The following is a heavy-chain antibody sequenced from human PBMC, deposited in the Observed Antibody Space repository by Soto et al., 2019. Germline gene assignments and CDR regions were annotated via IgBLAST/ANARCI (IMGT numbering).Heavy chain of an antibody. D-gene: IGHD2-2*01. Sequence: ASVKVSCKASGYTFTSYGISWVRQAPGQGLEWMGWISAYNGNTNYAQKLQGRVTMTTDTSTSTAYTELRSLRSDDTAVYYCAREGFCSSTSCYAGYYYYGMDVWGQGTTVTVSS. CDR3: AREGFCSSTSCYAGYYYYGMDV. J-gene: IGHJ6*02. V-gene: IGHV1-18*01. CDR1: GYTFTSYG. CDR2: ISAYNGNT.